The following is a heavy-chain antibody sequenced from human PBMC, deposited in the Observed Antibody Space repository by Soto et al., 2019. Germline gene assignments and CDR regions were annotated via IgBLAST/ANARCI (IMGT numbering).Heavy chain of an antibody. CDR1: GGTFRSYA. Sequence: QVQLVQSGAEVKKPGSSVKASCKASGGTFRSYAITWVRQAPGQGLEWMGGIIPIFVTPNYAQKFQGRVTITADQSTGTAYMEVSSLRSEDTAVYYCASGRATYSSGWYFVYWGQGTLVTVSS. CDR3: ASGRATYSSGWYFVY. CDR2: IIPIFVTP. V-gene: IGHV1-69*12. D-gene: IGHD6-19*01. J-gene: IGHJ4*02.